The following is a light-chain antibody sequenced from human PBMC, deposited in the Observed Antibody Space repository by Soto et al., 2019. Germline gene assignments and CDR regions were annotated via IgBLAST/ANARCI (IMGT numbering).Light chain of an antibody. J-gene: IGKJ4*01. V-gene: IGKV1-33*01. Sequence: DIQMTQSPSSLSASVGDRVTITCQASQDIHILLNWYQHIPGKPPKLVIYDASSLQTGVPSRFSGSGSGTYFTLTINGLQPEDFATYYCHQYDDRPLTFGGGTKVEIK. CDR2: DAS. CDR3: HQYDDRPLT. CDR1: QDIHIL.